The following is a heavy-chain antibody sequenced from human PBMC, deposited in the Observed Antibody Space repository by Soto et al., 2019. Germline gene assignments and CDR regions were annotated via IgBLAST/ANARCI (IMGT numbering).Heavy chain of an antibody. CDR1: GYTFTSYG. V-gene: IGHV1-18*01. CDR3: ARESIRFLEWLSSDYYYYYMDV. J-gene: IGHJ6*03. D-gene: IGHD3-3*01. CDR2: ISAYNGNT. Sequence: ASVNVSCKASGYTFTSYGISWVRQAPGQGLEWMGWISAYNGNTNYAQKLQGRVTMTTDTSTSTAYMELRSLRSDDTAVYYCARESIRFLEWLSSDYYYYYMDVWGKGTTVTVSS.